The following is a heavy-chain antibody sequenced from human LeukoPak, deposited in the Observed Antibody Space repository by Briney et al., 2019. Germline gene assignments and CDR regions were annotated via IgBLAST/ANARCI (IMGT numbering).Heavy chain of an antibody. CDR2: IRYDGSNK. CDR3: AKDPGSGYAIDP. V-gene: IGHV3-30*02. CDR1: GSTFSSYG. D-gene: IGHD3-3*01. J-gene: IGHJ5*02. Sequence: GGSLRLSCAASGSTFSSYGMHWVRQAPGKGLEWVAFIRYDGSNKYYADSVKGRFTISRDNSKNTLYLQMNSLRAEDTAVYYCAKDPGSGYAIDPWGQGTLVTVSS.